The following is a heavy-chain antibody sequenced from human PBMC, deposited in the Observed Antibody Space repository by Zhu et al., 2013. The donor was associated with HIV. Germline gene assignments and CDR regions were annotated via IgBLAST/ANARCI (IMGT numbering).Heavy chain of an antibody. CDR3: ARVPWAVRDGDFWSNTHYYYYGMDV. V-gene: IGHV1-2*02. CDR1: GYIFTDYY. Sequence: QVQLVQSGAEARNFGASVKVSCKASGYIFTDYYIHWVRQAPGQGLEWMGWINPNSGGTNYAQKFQGRVTMTRDTSISTAYMELSRLRSDDTAVYYCARVPWAVRDGDFWSNTHYYYYGMDVWGQGTTVTVSS. J-gene: IGHJ6*02. CDR2: INPNSGGT. D-gene: IGHD3-3*01.